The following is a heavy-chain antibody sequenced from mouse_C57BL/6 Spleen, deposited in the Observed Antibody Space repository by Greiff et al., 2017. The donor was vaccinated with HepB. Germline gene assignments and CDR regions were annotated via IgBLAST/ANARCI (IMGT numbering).Heavy chain of an antibody. Sequence: QVQLQQSGAELVRPGTSVKMSCKASGYTFTNYWIGWAKQRPGHGLEWIGDIYPGGGYTNYNEKFKGKATLTADKSSSTAYMQFSSLTSEDSDIYYCARSEQPYAMDYWGQGTSVTVSS. CDR1: GYTFTNYW. CDR2: IYPGGGYT. D-gene: IGHD3-1*01. V-gene: IGHV1-63*01. CDR3: ARSEQPYAMDY. J-gene: IGHJ4*01.